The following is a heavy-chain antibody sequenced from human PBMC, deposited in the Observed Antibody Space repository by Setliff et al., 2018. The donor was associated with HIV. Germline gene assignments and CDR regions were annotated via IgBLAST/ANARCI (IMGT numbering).Heavy chain of an antibody. CDR3: ARGVSQAYTYGSGAYYYFDF. CDR1: GYTFNSYG. V-gene: IGHV1-18*01. CDR2: IATYNGNT. J-gene: IGHJ4*02. Sequence: ASVKVSCKASGYTFNSYGISWVRQAPGQGPEWVGWIATYNGNTNYAQRLQGRVTLTTDTSTSTAYMELRSLRFDDTAVYFCARGVSQAYTYGSGAYYYFDFWGLRLSWSPSPQ. D-gene: IGHD6-19*01.